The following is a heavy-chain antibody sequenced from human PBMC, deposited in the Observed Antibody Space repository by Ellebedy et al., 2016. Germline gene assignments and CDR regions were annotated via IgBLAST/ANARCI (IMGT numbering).Heavy chain of an antibody. CDR1: GFTFSSYW. CDR3: ARVSHYDILTGYYTDFDY. D-gene: IGHD3-9*01. J-gene: IGHJ4*02. Sequence: GGSLRLXXAASGFTFSSYWMSWVRQAPGKGLEWVANIKQDGSEKYYVDSVKGRFTISRDNAKNSLYLQMNSLRAEDTAVYYCARVSHYDILTGYYTDFDYWGQGTLVTVSS. CDR2: IKQDGSEK. V-gene: IGHV3-7*01.